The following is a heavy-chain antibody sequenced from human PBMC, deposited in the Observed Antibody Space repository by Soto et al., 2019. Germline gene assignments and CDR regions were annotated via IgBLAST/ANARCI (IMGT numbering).Heavy chain of an antibody. V-gene: IGHV4-38-2*02. J-gene: IGHJ4*02. D-gene: IGHD1-26*01. Sequence: PSETLSLTCPVSGYSISIGNYWGWIRQPPGKRLEWIGSIYQSGSTYYNPSLRSRATISVDTSKNQFSLKLSSVTAADTAVYYCARVLGAPLYYFDYRGQGILVTVSS. CDR2: IYQSGST. CDR3: ARVLGAPLYYFDY. CDR1: GYSISIGNY.